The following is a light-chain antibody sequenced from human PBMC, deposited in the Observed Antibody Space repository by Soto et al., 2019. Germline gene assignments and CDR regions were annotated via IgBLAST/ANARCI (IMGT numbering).Light chain of an antibody. CDR1: QSVSSSS. CDR2: GAS. Sequence: EIVLTQSPGTLSLSPGERATLSCRASQSVSSSSLAWYQQKPGQAPRLPIYGASSRATGIPDRFSGSGSGTDFTLTISRLEPEDFAVYYCQQYDNSPTWNFGQGTKVEIK. V-gene: IGKV3-20*01. CDR3: QQYDNSPTWN. J-gene: IGKJ1*01.